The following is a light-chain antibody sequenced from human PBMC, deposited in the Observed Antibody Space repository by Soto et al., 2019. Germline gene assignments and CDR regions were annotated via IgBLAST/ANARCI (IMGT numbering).Light chain of an antibody. J-gene: IGLJ3*02. V-gene: IGLV4-69*01. CDR3: QTWGPGIRV. CDR2: INRDGSH. CDR1: RDHSRYV. Sequence: QPVLTQSPSASASLGASVKLTCTLSRDHSRYVMAWHQQQPGRGPRFLMRINRDGSHTKGDEIPDRFSGSSSGAERYLTISSLQSEDEATYYCQTWGPGIRVFGGGTQLTVL.